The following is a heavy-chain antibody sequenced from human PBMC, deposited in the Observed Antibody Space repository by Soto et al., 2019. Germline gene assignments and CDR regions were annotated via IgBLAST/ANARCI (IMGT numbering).Heavy chain of an antibody. D-gene: IGHD3-16*02. Sequence: EVQLLESGGGLVQPGGSLRLSCAASGFTFSSYAMSWVRQAPGKGLEWVSAISCSGGSTYYADSVKGRFTISRDNSKNTLYLQMNSLRAEDTAVYYCAKGCSHYDYVWGSYPFFGYWCKGTLVTVSS. CDR1: GFTFSSYA. CDR3: AKGCSHYDYVWGSYPFFGY. V-gene: IGHV3-23*01. CDR2: ISCSGGST. J-gene: IGHJ4*02.